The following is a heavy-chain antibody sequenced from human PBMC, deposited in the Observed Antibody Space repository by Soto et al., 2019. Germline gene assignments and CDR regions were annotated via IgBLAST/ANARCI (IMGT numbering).Heavy chain of an antibody. CDR3: ASEQWAGGMDV. V-gene: IGHV3-21*01. J-gene: IGHJ6*02. CDR1: GFTFSSYS. Sequence: EVQLVESGGGLVKSGGSLRLSCAASGFTFSSYSMNWVRQAPGKGLEWVSSISSSSSYIYYADSVKGRFTISRDSAKNSLYLQMNSLRAEDTAVYYCASEQWAGGMDVWGQGTTVTVSS. CDR2: ISSSSSYI. D-gene: IGHD6-19*01.